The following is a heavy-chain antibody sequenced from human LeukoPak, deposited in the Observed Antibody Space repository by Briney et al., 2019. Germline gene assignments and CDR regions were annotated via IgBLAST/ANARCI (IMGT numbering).Heavy chain of an antibody. V-gene: IGHV3-23*01. CDR2: ISGGGGST. CDR1: RFTFSTYA. CDR3: ARISSDSISYYDH. Sequence: GGSLRLPCAASRFTFSTYAMSWVRQAPGKGLEWVSSISGGGGSTNYADSVKGRFTISRDNSENTLFLQMNSLRAEDTAVYYCARISSDSISYYDHWGQGTLVTVSS. J-gene: IGHJ4*02. D-gene: IGHD3-22*01.